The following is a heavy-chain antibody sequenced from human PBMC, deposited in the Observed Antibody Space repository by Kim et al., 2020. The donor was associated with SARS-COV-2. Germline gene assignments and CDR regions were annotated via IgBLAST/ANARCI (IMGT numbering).Heavy chain of an antibody. V-gene: IGHV3-23*01. J-gene: IGHJ4*02. CDR2: IGSGSRGT. CDR3: VRRLQSDC. Sequence: GGSLRLSCAASGFTFSSYDMSWVRRVPGKGLEWVSTIGSGSRGTYYADSVRGRFTISRDNSMNTLYLQMISLRADDTGVYFCVRRLQSDCWGQGT. CDR1: GFTFSSYD.